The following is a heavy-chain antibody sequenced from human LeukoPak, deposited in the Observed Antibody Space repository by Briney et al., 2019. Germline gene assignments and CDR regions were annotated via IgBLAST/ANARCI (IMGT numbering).Heavy chain of an antibody. CDR1: GYSFTGYY. CDR3: ARGPRASGYPDYYYYYMDV. J-gene: IGHJ6*03. V-gene: IGHV1-2*02. CDR2: INPNSGAT. D-gene: IGHD3-22*01. Sequence: ASVKVSCKASGYSFTGYYLHWVRQAPGQGLEWMGWINPNSGATNYAQKFQGRITMTRDTSISTAYMELSSLRSDDTAVYYCARGPRASGYPDYYYYYMDVWGKGTTVTVSS.